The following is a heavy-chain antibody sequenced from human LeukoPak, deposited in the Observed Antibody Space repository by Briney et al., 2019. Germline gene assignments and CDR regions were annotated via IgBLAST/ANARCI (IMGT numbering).Heavy chain of an antibody. CDR2: IYYSGST. D-gene: IGHD3-22*01. CDR3: ARRGIWYDSSGSVGNSWFDP. Sequence: PSETLSLTCTVSGGSISSYYWSWIRQPPGKGLEWIGYIYYSGSTNYNPSLKSRVTISVDTSKNQFSLKLSSVTAADTAVYYCARRGIWYDSSGSVGNSWFDPWGQGTLVTVSS. CDR1: GGSISSYY. J-gene: IGHJ5*02. V-gene: IGHV4-59*08.